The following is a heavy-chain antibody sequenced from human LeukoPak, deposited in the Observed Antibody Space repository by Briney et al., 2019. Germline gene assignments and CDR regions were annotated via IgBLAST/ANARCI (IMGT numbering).Heavy chain of an antibody. Sequence: SETLSLTCAVSGDSFSSHYWTWIRQSPGTGLEWIGYISHIGRTNYNPSLKSRVTISIDTSKNQFSLKLRSVTAADTAVYYCSRELVTVTKGFDIWGQGTMVSVSS. V-gene: IGHV4-59*11. J-gene: IGHJ3*02. CDR1: GDSFSSHY. CDR2: ISHIGRT. CDR3: SRELVTVTKGFDI. D-gene: IGHD4-17*01.